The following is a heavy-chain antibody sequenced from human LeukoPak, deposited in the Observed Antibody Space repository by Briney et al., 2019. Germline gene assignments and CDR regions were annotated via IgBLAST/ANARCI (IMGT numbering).Heavy chain of an antibody. V-gene: IGHV1-46*01. CDR2: INPSGGST. CDR3: ARDGHYDFWSGYFSPLQGFAPKYFDY. CDR1: GYTFTSYY. D-gene: IGHD3-3*01. Sequence: ASVKVSCKASGYTFTSYYMHWVRQAPGQGLEWMGIINPSGGSTSYAQKSQGRVTMTRDMSTSTVYMELSSLRSEDTAVYYCARDGHYDFWSGYFSPLQGFAPKYFDYWGQGTLVTVSS. J-gene: IGHJ4*02.